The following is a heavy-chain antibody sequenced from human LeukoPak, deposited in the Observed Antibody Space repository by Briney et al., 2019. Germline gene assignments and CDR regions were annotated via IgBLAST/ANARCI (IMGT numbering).Heavy chain of an antibody. V-gene: IGHV4-39*01. CDR3: ARHIGGRYYYYYMDV. Sequence: PSETLSLTCTVSGGSISSSSYYWGWIRQPPGKGLEWIGSVYCSGSTYYNPSLKSRVTISVDTSKNQFSLKLSSVTAADTAVYYCARHIGGRYYYYYMDVWGKGTTVTISS. D-gene: IGHD3-16*02. CDR2: VYCSGST. J-gene: IGHJ6*03. CDR1: GGSISSSSYY.